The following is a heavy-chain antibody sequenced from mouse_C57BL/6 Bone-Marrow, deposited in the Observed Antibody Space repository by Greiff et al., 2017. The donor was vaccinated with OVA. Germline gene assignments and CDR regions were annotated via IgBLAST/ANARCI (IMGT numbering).Heavy chain of an antibody. J-gene: IGHJ2*01. CDR2: ISGGGGNT. CDR3: ARHEGPYGKVNY. Sequence: DVKLVESGGGLVKPGGSLKLSCAASGFTFSSYTMSWVRQTPEKRLEWVATISGGGGNTYYPDSVKGRFTISRDNAKNTLYLQMSSLRSEDTALYYCARHEGPYGKVNYWGQGTTLTVSS. CDR1: GFTFSSYT. V-gene: IGHV5-9*01. D-gene: IGHD1-1*01.